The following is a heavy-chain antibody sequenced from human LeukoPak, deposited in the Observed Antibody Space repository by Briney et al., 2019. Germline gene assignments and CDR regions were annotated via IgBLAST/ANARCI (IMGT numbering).Heavy chain of an antibody. CDR3: ARGDVNYYDSSGYSY. Sequence: SVKVSCKASGGTFSSYAISWVRQAPGQGLEWMGEIIPIFGTANYAQKFQGRVTITTDESTSTAYMELSSLRSEDTAVYYCARGDVNYYDSSGYSYWGQGTLVTVSS. V-gene: IGHV1-69*05. J-gene: IGHJ4*02. CDR2: IIPIFGTA. D-gene: IGHD3-22*01. CDR1: GGTFSSYA.